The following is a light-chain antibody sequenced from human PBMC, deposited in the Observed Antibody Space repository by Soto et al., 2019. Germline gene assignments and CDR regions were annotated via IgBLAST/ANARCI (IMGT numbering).Light chain of an antibody. Sequence: EIVLTQSPGTLSLSPGERATLSCRASQSVSTSYLAWYQQKPGQAPRLLIYDASNRATGIPARFSGSGSGTDFTLTISSLEPEDFAVYYCQQRSNWPITFGQGTRLRL. CDR2: DAS. V-gene: IGKV3-11*01. CDR1: QSVSTSY. J-gene: IGKJ5*01. CDR3: QQRSNWPIT.